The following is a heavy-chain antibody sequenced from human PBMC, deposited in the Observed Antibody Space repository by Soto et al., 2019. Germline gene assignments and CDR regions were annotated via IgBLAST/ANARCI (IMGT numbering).Heavy chain of an antibody. CDR1: GYSFTSYW. Sequence: GESLKISCKGSGYSFTSYWIGWVRQMPGKGLEWMGIIYPGDSDTRYSPSFQGQVTISADKSISTAYLQWSSLKASDTAMYYCARQSYYGSGTWESEYYFDYWGQGTLVTVSS. CDR2: IYPGDSDT. CDR3: ARQSYYGSGTWESEYYFDY. D-gene: IGHD3-10*01. J-gene: IGHJ4*02. V-gene: IGHV5-51*01.